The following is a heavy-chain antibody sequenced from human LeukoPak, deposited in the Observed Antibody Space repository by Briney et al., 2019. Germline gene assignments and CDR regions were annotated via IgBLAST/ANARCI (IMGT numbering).Heavy chain of an antibody. Sequence: GGSLRLSCAASGFTFSSYAMSWVRQAPGKGLEWVSAISGSGGSTYYADSVKGRFTISRDNSKNTLYVQMNSLRAEDTAVYYCAKDPGGLRYFDWLLSDNWFDPWGQGTLVTVSS. CDR1: GFTFSSYA. CDR2: ISGSGGST. V-gene: IGHV3-23*01. J-gene: IGHJ5*02. CDR3: AKDPGGLRYFDWLLSDNWFDP. D-gene: IGHD3-9*01.